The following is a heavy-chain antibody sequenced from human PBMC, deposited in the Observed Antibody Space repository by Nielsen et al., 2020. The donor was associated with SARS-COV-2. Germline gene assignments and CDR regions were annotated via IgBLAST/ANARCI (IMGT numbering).Heavy chain of an antibody. Sequence: GESLKISCTASGLTLSTFWMHWVRQVPGKGLVWVARINPDGISISYGDSVKGRFTISRDHAKNTLFLQMSSLRAEDTGTYYCARGDFDPDYWGQGTQVTVSS. CDR1: GLTLSTFW. D-gene: IGHD3-9*01. CDR2: INPDGISI. V-gene: IGHV3-74*01. J-gene: IGHJ4*02. CDR3: ARGDFDPDY.